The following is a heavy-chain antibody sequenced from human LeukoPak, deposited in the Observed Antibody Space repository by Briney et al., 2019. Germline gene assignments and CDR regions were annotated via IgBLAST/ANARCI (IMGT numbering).Heavy chain of an antibody. V-gene: IGHV4-59*01. D-gene: IGHD3-9*01. CDR1: GGSISDYY. CDR3: ARGRYDILTGYYFYFFDY. J-gene: IGHJ4*02. Sequence: SETLSLTCTVSGGSISDYYWTWIRRPPGKGPEWIGYTHYSGSTNYNPSLKSRVTISVDTSKNQFSLKLNSVTAADTAVYYCARGRYDILTGYYFYFFDYWGQGTLVTVSS. CDR2: THYSGST.